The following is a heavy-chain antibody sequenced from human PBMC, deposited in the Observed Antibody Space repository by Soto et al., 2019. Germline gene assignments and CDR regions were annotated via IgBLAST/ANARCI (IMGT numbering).Heavy chain of an antibody. Sequence: SETLSLTCTVSGGSISSYYWSWIRQPPGKGLEWIGYIYYSGSTNFNPSLKSRVTISVDTSKNQFSLKLTSVTAADTAVYYCARSAPSGSYSPPDYWGQGTLVTSPQ. CDR3: ARSAPSGSYSPPDY. J-gene: IGHJ4*02. CDR2: IYYSGST. D-gene: IGHD3-10*01. CDR1: GGSISSYY. V-gene: IGHV4-59*01.